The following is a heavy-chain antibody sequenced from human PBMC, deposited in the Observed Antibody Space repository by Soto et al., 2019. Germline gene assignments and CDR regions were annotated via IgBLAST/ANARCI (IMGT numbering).Heavy chain of an antibody. J-gene: IGHJ4*02. CDR3: AREGDGYNLGY. Sequence: SETLSLTCTVSGGSISSYYWSWIRQPSGKGLEWIGYIYYSGSTNYNPSLKSRVTISVDTSKNQFSLKLSSVTAADTAVYYCAREGDGYNLGYWGQGTLVTVSS. CDR2: IYYSGST. CDR1: GGSISSYY. D-gene: IGHD5-12*01. V-gene: IGHV4-59*01.